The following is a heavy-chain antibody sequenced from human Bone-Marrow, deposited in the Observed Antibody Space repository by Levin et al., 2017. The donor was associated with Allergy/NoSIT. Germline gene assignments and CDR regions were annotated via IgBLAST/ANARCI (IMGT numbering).Heavy chain of an antibody. CDR2: ISSSSTYI. Sequence: GASVKVSCAASGFSVTRYSMNWVRQAPGKGLEWVASISSSSTYIYYADSVKGRFTISTDNAKNSLYLQMNSLGVADTAVYYCARDQSGSACPNDLWGQGTLVTVSS. CDR1: GFSVTRYS. V-gene: IGHV3-21*01. D-gene: IGHD3-10*01. J-gene: IGHJ5*02. CDR3: ARDQSGSACPNDL.